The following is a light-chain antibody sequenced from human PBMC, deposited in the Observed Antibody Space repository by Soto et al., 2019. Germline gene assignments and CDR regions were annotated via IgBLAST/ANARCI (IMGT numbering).Light chain of an antibody. CDR3: SSYIGTITLV. Sequence: QSALTQPASVSGSPGQSITISCTGTSSDIGTYDFVSWYQQHPGKAPKLIIYDVTYRPSGVSNRFSGSKSGNTASLTISGLQAQDEADYYCSSYIGTITLVFGGGTKLTVL. J-gene: IGLJ3*02. V-gene: IGLV2-14*03. CDR2: DVT. CDR1: SSDIGTYDF.